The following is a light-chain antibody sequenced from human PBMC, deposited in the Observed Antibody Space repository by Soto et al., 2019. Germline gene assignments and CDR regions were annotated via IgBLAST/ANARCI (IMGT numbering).Light chain of an antibody. V-gene: IGLV1-44*01. CDR1: RSNIGSNL. CDR2: FND. CDR3: ASWDDSLKGVL. Sequence: QSVLTQPPSASGTPGQRVSISCSGGRSNIGSNLVSWYQQLPGTAPKLLLYFNDQRPSGVPDRFSGPKSGTSAFLAVSELQSEDEADYFCASWDDSLKGVLFGGGTKLTVL. J-gene: IGLJ3*02.